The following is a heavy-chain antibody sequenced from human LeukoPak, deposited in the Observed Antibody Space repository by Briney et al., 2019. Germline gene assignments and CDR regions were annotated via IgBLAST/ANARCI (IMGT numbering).Heavy chain of an antibody. CDR2: INHNRST. CDR3: ARGRSGSGSYYNDYYYYYGMDV. D-gene: IGHD3-10*01. Sequence: SATLSLTCAVYGGTFSGYYWSWIRQPPGKGLEWIGEINHNRSTNYNPSLNSRGAISVDASKNQFSLKLRSVTAADTAVDYCARGRSGSGSYYNDYYYYYGMDVWGKGTTVSVSS. J-gene: IGHJ6*04. V-gene: IGHV4-34*01. CDR1: GGTFSGYY.